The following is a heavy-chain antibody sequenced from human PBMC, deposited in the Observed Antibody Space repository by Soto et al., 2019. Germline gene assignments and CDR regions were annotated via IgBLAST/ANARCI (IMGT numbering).Heavy chain of an antibody. CDR1: GFTFSSYA. Sequence: PGGSLRLSCAASGFTFSSYAMSWVRQAPGKGLEWVSTISGSGGSTYNADSVKGRFTISRDNSKNTLYLQMNSLRAEDAAVYYCAKALAASRGFLPQFDYWGHGTLVTVS. J-gene: IGHJ4*01. CDR3: AKALAASRGFLPQFDY. CDR2: ISGSGGST. D-gene: IGHD2-15*01. V-gene: IGHV3-23*01.